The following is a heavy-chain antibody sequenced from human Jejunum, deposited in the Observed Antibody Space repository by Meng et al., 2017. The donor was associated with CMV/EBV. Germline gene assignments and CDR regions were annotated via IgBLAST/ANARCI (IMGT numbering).Heavy chain of an antibody. CDR3: SHKTYSFPHNWFDP. CDR1: GFSLDTSGLG. CDR2: IYWDDDK. Sequence: FSGFSLDTSGLGVGWFRQPPGKAPEWLALIYWDDDKRYSPDLKNRLTITKDTSNNQVVLTMTNMDPLDTATYYCSHKTYSFPHNWFDPWGQGMLVTVSS. V-gene: IGHV2-5*02. J-gene: IGHJ5*02. D-gene: IGHD2-21*01.